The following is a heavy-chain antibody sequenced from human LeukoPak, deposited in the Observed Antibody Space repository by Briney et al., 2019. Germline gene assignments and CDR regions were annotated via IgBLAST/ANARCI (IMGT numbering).Heavy chain of an antibody. CDR1: GGSISNSSYY. D-gene: IGHD3-22*01. V-gene: IGHV4-39*01. CDR3: AATYYYDSSAYLGGA. Sequence: SETLSLTCSVSGGSISNSSYYWGWIRQPPGKGLEWIGSIHYSGSTNYNPSLKSRVTISVDTSKNQFSLKLSSVTAADTAVYYCAATYYYDSSAYLGGAWGQGTLVTVSS. CDR2: IHYSGST. J-gene: IGHJ4*02.